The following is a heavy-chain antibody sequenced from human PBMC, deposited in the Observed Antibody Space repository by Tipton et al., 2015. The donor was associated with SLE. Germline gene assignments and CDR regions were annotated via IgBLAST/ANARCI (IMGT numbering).Heavy chain of an antibody. CDR1: GYSISSGYF. Sequence: TLSLTCAVSGYSISSGYFWGWIRQPAGKGSEWIGTINHSGNTYYNPSLKSRVTISVDTSKNQFSLKLTSVTAADTAVFYCARDGGSHDAFDIWGQGTMVTVSS. V-gene: IGHV4-38-2*02. D-gene: IGHD3-16*01. J-gene: IGHJ3*02. CDR3: ARDGGSHDAFDI. CDR2: INHSGNT.